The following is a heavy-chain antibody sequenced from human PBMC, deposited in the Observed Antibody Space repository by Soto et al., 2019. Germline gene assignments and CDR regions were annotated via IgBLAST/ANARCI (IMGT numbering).Heavy chain of an antibody. CDR3: VRRYGSAFDF. J-gene: IGHJ3*01. CDR2: IYYSGST. Sequence: PSETLSLTCTVSGGSISSYYWSWIRQPPGKGLEWIGYIYYSGSTNYNPSLKSRVTISVDTSKNQFSLKLSSVTAADTAVYYCVRRYGSAFDFWGQGTMVTVSS. D-gene: IGHD1-20*01. V-gene: IGHV4-59*08. CDR1: GGSISSYY.